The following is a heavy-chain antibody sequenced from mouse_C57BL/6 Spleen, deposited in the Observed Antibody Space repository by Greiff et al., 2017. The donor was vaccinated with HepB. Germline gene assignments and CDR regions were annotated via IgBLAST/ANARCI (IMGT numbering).Heavy chain of an antibody. V-gene: IGHV5-17*01. J-gene: IGHJ4*01. Sequence: EVKLMESGGGLVKPGGSLKLSCAASGFTFSDYGMHWVRQAPEKGLEWVAYISSGSSTIYYADTVKGRFTISRDNAQNTLFLQITRLRSEDTAVYYCARSSGLYAMDYWGQGTSVTVSS. CDR3: ARSSGLYAMDY. CDR2: ISSGSSTI. CDR1: GFTFSDYG. D-gene: IGHD1-3*01.